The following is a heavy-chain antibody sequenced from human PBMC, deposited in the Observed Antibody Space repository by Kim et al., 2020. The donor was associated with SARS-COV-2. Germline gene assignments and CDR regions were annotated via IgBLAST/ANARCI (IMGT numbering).Heavy chain of an antibody. D-gene: IGHD3-22*01. V-gene: IGHV1-69*04. CDR1: GGTFSSYA. Sequence: SVKVSCKASGGTFSSYAISWVRQAPGQGLEWMGRIIPILGIANYAQKFQGRVTITADKSTSTAYMELSSLRSEDTAVYYCASGYYYDSSGYYSRWYFDYGGQGTLVTVSS. CDR2: IIPILGIA. CDR3: ASGYYYDSSGYYSRWYFDY. J-gene: IGHJ4*02.